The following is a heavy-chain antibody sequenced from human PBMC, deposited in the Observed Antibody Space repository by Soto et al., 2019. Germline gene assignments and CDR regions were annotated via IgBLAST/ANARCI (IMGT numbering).Heavy chain of an antibody. Sequence: QVQLVQSGAEVQKPGSSVKVSCKASGGTFTSYAFNWVRQAPGRGLEWMGRVIPVLGVADYAQNFQDRVTITADNSTITVYMEMSSLRSDDTTRYYCARDGLGTTRRYFTHWGQRTRVNVCS. CDR3: ARDGLGTTRRYFTH. CDR2: VIPVLGVA. D-gene: IGHD6-19*01. J-gene: IGHJ4*02. V-gene: IGHV1-69*04. CDR1: GGTFTSYA.